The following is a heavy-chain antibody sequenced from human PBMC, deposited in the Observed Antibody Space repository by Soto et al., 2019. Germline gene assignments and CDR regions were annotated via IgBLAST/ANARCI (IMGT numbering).Heavy chain of an antibody. J-gene: IGHJ6*03. CDR1: GYTFTSYY. V-gene: IGHV1-46*01. Sequence: ASVKVSCKASGYTFTSYYMHWVRQAPGQGLEWMGIINPSGGSTSYAQKFQGRVTMTRDTSTSTVYMELSSLRSEDTAVYYCSRPHYDFWSGYPPADYYYMDVRGKGTTVTVSS. CDR2: INPSGGST. D-gene: IGHD3-3*01. CDR3: SRPHYDFWSGYPPADYYYMDV.